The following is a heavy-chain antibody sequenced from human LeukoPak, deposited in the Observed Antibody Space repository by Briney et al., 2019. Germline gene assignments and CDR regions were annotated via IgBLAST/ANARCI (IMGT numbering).Heavy chain of an antibody. CDR1: GFTFTTSA. D-gene: IGHD1-26*01. J-gene: IGHJ3*02. Sequence: ASVKVSCKTSGFTFTTSAVQWVRQARGQRLEWVGCIVVGSDNTDYAQKFKERVTITRDMSTSTAYMEMSSLRAEDTAVYYCAKAYSGSHRGAFDIWGQGTMVTVSS. CDR2: IVVGSDNT. CDR3: AKAYSGSHRGAFDI. V-gene: IGHV1-58*01.